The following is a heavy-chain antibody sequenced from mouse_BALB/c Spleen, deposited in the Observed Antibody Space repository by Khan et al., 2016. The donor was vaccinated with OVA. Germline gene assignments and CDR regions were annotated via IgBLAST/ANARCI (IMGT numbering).Heavy chain of an antibody. J-gene: IGHJ3*01. V-gene: IGHV1-77*01. Sequence: QVQPQQSGAELARPGASVKLSCKASGYTFTDYYINWVKQRTGQGLEWIGEISPGSGDTYYNERFKGKATLTADKSSSTAYMQLSSLTSEASAVYFCARRNYFGYTFAYWGQGTLVTVSA. CDR3: ARRNYFGYTFAY. CDR1: GYTFTDYY. CDR2: ISPGSGDT. D-gene: IGHD1-2*01.